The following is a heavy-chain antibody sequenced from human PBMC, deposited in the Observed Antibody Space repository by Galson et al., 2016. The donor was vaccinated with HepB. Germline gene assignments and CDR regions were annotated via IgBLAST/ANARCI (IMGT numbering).Heavy chain of an antibody. V-gene: IGHV3-21*01. CDR3: ARSSWDSSNWDTGAFDI. CDR1: GFTFNSYS. J-gene: IGHJ3*02. CDR2: INYNSAYI. Sequence: SLRLSCAASGFTFNSYSMHWVRQAPGKGLEWVSSINYNSAYIYYTDSVMGRFTISRDNAKNSVYLQMNSLRGEDTAVYYCARSSWDSSNWDTGAFDIWGQGTVVTVSS. D-gene: IGHD6-13*01.